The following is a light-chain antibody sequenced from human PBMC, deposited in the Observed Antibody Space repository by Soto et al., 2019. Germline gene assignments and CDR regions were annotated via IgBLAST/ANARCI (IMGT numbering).Light chain of an antibody. V-gene: IGKV3-20*01. Sequence: EFVVSQSPATLSLSPGERATLSCRASQSVSSSYLAWYQQKPGQAPRLLIYGASSRATGIPDRFSGSGSGTDFTLTISRLEPEDFAVYYCQQYGSSPRTFGQGTKVDI. CDR2: GAS. CDR3: QQYGSSPRT. CDR1: QSVSSSY. J-gene: IGKJ1*01.